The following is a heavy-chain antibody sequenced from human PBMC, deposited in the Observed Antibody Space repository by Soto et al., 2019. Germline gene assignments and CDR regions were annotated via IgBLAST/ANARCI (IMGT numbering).Heavy chain of an antibody. Sequence: QVQLVQSGGEVKKPGASVNISCKATGYTFISYSITWVRQAAGQGLERMGWLSTYNGNTKYSQSLQGRVTLTRDTSTNTAFKVIRGLRSDDTSIYYFASEGAHSTGWYDYFDQWGQGTLVAVSS. J-gene: IGHJ4*02. V-gene: IGHV1-18*04. CDR2: LSTYNGNT. CDR3: ASEGAHSTGWYDYFDQ. D-gene: IGHD6-13*01. CDR1: GYTFISYS.